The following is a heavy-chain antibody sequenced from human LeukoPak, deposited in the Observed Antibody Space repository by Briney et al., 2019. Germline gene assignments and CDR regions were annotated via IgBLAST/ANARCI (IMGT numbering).Heavy chain of an antibody. Sequence: GSLRLSWAASGFTFTTYWMSWVRQAPGKGLEWVANIKQDGTEKYYVDSVKGRFTISRDNAKNSLNLQMNSLRVEDTAVYYCARVAKYYYGSETYYFFEHWGQGTPVTASS. CDR3: ARVAKYYYGSETYYFFEH. V-gene: IGHV3-7*01. CDR1: GFTFTTYW. CDR2: IKQDGTEK. D-gene: IGHD3-10*01. J-gene: IGHJ4*02.